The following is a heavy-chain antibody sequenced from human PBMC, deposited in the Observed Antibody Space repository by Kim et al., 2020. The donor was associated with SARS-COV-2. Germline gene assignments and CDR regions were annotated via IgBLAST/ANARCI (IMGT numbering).Heavy chain of an antibody. CDR1: GGSISSSSYY. Sequence: SETLSLTCTVSGGSISSSSYYWGWIRQPPGKGLEWIGSIYYSGSTYYNPSLKSRVTISVDTSKNQFSLKLSSVTAADTAVYYCARGRGGISMLVVVITAAEYYFDYWGRGTLVTVSS. CDR3: ARGRGGISMLVVVITAAEYYFDY. J-gene: IGHJ4*02. D-gene: IGHD3-22*01. V-gene: IGHV4-39*01. CDR2: IYYSGST.